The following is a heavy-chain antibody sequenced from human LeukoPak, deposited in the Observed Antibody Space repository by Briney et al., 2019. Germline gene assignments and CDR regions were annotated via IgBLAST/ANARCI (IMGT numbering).Heavy chain of an antibody. J-gene: IGHJ5*02. CDR3: AKKGERTTGKLTWFDP. D-gene: IGHD1-1*01. V-gene: IGHV3-23*01. Sequence: GGSLRLSCAASLLIFSSYSMSWLRPAPGKGLEWASAFSGSGGSTYYAVSVKGRFTISRDNSKNTLYLQMNSLGAEDTAVYYCAKKGERTTGKLTWFDPWGQGALVTVSS. CDR1: LLIFSSYS. CDR2: FSGSGGST.